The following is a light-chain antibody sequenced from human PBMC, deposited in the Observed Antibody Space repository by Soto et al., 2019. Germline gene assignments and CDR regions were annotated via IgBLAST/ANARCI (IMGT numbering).Light chain of an antibody. CDR2: GAS. CDR1: QTISSY. V-gene: IGKV1-39*01. CDR3: QQTYSTPRT. Sequence: DIQMTQSPSSLSASVGDRVTMTCRASQTISSYLNWYQQKPGKAPNLLIYGASSLQSGVPSRFSGSVSGTDFSLTINSLQPEDFAIYYCQQTYSTPRTFGQGTKVEIK. J-gene: IGKJ1*01.